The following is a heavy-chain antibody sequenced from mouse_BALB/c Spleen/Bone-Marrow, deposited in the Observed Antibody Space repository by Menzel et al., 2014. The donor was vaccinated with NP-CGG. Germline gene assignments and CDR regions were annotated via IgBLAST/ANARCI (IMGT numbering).Heavy chain of an antibody. J-gene: IGHJ3*01. CDR1: GFTFSDYY. V-gene: IGHV5-12*02. CDR3: ARHDGYRTWFAY. CDR2: ISNGGGST. Sequence: EVMLVESGGGLVQPRGSLKLSCATSGFTFSDYYMYWVRQTPEKRLEWVAYISNGGGSTYYPDTVKGRFTISRDNAKNTLYLQMSRLKSEDTAMYYCARHDGYRTWFAYWGQGTLVTVSA. D-gene: IGHD2-3*01.